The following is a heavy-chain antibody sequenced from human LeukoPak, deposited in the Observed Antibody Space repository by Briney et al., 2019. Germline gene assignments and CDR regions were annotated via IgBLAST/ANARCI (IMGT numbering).Heavy chain of an antibody. CDR2: ISWNGGVT. J-gene: IGHJ4*02. CDR3: AKGGGAGSCYYGYFDS. D-gene: IGHD3-10*01. Sequence: GRSLRLSCAASGFTFDEYAMYWVRQAPGKGLEWVSGISWNGGVTGYADSVKGRFTISRDSAKNSLALQMNSLRAEDTAFYYCAKGGGAGSCYYGYFDSWGQGTLVTVSS. CDR1: GFTFDEYA. V-gene: IGHV3-9*01.